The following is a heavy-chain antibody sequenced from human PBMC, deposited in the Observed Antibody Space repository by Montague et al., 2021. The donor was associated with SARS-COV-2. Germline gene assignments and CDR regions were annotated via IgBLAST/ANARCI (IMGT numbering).Heavy chain of an antibody. CDR1: GFTVSTAV. J-gene: IGHJ4*02. Sequence: SLRLSCAASGFTVSTAVVSWVRQAPGKGLEWVSTINGCGGSTYYADSMRGRFTISRDNSENTLYLQMNSLRAEDTAIYYCAKGRGTSCSDYWGQGTLVTVSS. V-gene: IGHV3-23*01. D-gene: IGHD2-15*01. CDR2: INGCGGST. CDR3: AKGRGTSCSDY.